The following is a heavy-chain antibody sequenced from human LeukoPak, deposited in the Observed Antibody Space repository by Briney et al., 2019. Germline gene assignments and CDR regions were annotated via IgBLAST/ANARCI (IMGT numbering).Heavy chain of an antibody. CDR1: GFTVSTNY. V-gene: IGHV3-53*01. CDR3: ARSPRIYDNSGYYLVEYFDL. D-gene: IGHD3-22*01. CDR2: IYSGGST. Sequence: PGGSLRLSCAASGFTVSTNYMSWVRQAPGKGLEWVSIIYSGGSTSYADSVKGRFTIFRDISKNTLFLQMSSLRAEDTAVYYCARSPRIYDNSGYYLVEYFDLWGRGTLVTVSS. J-gene: IGHJ2*01.